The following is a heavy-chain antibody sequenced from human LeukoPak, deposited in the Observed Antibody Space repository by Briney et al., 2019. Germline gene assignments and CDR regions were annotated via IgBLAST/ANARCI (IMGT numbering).Heavy chain of an antibody. V-gene: IGHV3-30-3*01. J-gene: IGHJ6*02. Sequence: GRSLRLSCAASGFTFSSYAMHWVRQAPGKGLEGVALISYDGSNKYYADSVKGRFTISRDNSKNTLFLQMNSLRAEDTAVYYCARVSLLQELYYYYGMDVWGQGTTVTVTS. CDR3: ARVSLLQELYYYYGMDV. D-gene: IGHD1-7*01. CDR1: GFTFSSYA. CDR2: ISYDGSNK.